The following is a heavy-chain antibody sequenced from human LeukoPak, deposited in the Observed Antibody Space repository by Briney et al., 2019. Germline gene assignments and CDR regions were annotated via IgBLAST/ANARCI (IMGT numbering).Heavy chain of an antibody. CDR1: GFTFDDYA. D-gene: IGHD3-9*01. Sequence: GGSLRLSCAASGFTFDDYAMHWVRQAPGKGLEWVSGISWNSGSIGYADSVNGRFTISRDNAKNSLYLQMNSLRAEDTALYYCAKAAIYDILTGYSPPDYWGQGTLVTVSS. CDR3: AKAAIYDILTGYSPPDY. V-gene: IGHV3-9*01. J-gene: IGHJ4*02. CDR2: ISWNSGSI.